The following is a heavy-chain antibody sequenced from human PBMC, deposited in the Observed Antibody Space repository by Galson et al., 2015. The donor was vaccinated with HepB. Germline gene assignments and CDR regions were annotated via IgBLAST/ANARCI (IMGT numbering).Heavy chain of an antibody. D-gene: IGHD2-2*02. Sequence: SLRLSCAASGFSFRSSWMHWVRQAPGKGLVWVSRINGDGTNTAYADSVKGRFTISRDNAKNTLYLQMDSLRAEDTAVYFCAREVPAAISVYYYDYWGQGTLATVSS. J-gene: IGHJ4*02. V-gene: IGHV3-74*01. CDR2: INGDGTNT. CDR1: GFSFRSSW. CDR3: AREVPAAISVYYYDY.